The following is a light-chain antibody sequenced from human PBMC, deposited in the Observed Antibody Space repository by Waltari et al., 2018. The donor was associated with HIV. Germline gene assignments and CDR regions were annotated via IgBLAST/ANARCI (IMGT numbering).Light chain of an antibody. J-gene: IGLJ2*01. CDR3: AVWDDSLGGAV. Sequence: QSVVTQPPSASGTPGERVTISCSGRGPNIGTYSVNWYQHFPGTAPKLLIYMNDQRPSGVPGRFSGSQSGTSASLAISGLQYDDEADYYCAVWDDSLGGAVFGGGTKLTVL. V-gene: IGLV1-47*01. CDR2: MND. CDR1: GPNIGTYS.